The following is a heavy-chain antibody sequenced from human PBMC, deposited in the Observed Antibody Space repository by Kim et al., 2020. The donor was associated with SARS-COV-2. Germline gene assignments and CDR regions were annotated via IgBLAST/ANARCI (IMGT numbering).Heavy chain of an antibody. CDR2: MNSDGSVI. CDR1: GFTFSSSW. D-gene: IGHD3-10*01. Sequence: GGSLRLSCAASGFTFSSSWMHWVRQAPGEGLMWVSRMNSDGSVINYADSVKGRFTVSRDNAKNTLYLQMNSLRVEDTALYYCATAGNYRFDNWGQGTLVIVSA. J-gene: IGHJ4*02. CDR3: ATAGNYRFDN. V-gene: IGHV3-74*01.